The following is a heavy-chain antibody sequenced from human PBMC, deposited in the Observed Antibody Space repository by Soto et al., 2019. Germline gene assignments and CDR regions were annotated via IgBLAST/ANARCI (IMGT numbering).Heavy chain of an antibody. J-gene: IGHJ6*02. Sequence: QVQLQQWGAGLLKPSETLSLTCAVYGGSFSGYYWSWIRQPPGKGLEWIGEINHSGSTNYNPSLKSRVTISVDTSNNQFSLKLSSVHAADTAVYYCARPTRQWLGLRYYYGMDVWGQGTTVTVSS. CDR2: INHSGST. CDR1: GGSFSGYY. D-gene: IGHD6-19*01. CDR3: ARPTRQWLGLRYYYGMDV. V-gene: IGHV4-34*01.